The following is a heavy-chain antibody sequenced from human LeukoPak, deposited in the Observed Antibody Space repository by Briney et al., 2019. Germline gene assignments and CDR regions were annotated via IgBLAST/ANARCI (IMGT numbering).Heavy chain of an antibody. CDR3: ARDPRAPNYYYYGMDV. CDR1: GYTFTSYG. J-gene: IGHJ6*02. CDR2: ISAYNGNT. Sequence: GASVKVSCKASGYTFTSYGISWVRQAPGQGLEWMGWISAYNGNTNYAQKLQGRVTMTTDTSTSTAYMELRSLRSDDTAVYYCARDPRAPNYYYYGMDVWGQGTTVTVSS. V-gene: IGHV1-18*01.